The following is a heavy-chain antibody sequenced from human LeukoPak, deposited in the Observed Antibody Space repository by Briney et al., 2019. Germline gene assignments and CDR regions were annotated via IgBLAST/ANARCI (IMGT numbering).Heavy chain of an antibody. D-gene: IGHD3-22*01. V-gene: IGHV4-30-4*07. CDR3: ARGRSSGYYTEFDY. CDR1: GGSISSGGYS. CDR2: IYYSGST. Sequence: SETLSLTCAVSGGSISSGGYSWSWIRQPPGKGLEWIGYIYYSGSTYYNPSLKSRVTISVDTSKNQFSLKLSSVTAADTAVYYCARGRSSGYYTEFDYWGQGTLVTVSS. J-gene: IGHJ4*02.